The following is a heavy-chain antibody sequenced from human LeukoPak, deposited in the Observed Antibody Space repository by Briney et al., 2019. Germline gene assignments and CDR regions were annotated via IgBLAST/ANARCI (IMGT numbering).Heavy chain of an antibody. CDR3: CGTVEYYDFWSGYGDYYYMDV. V-gene: IGHV3-73*01. J-gene: IGHJ6*03. CDR2: IRSKANSYAT. Sequence: GGPLKLSCAASGLTFSGSAMHWVREATGKGLGWVGRIRSKANSYATAYAASVKGRFTISRDDSKNTAYLQMNSLKTEDTDVYYCCGTVEYYDFWSGYGDYYYMDVWGKGNTVTVSS. D-gene: IGHD3-3*01. CDR1: GLTFSGSA.